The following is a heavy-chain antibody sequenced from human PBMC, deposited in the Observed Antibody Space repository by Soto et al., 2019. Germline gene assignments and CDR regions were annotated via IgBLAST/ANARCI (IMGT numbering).Heavy chain of an antibody. D-gene: IGHD1-20*01. J-gene: IGHJ5*02. CDR1: GGTFSSYA. CDR3: ERSLPEYNWNGWFDP. V-gene: IGHV1-69*12. Sequence: QVQLVQSGAEVKKPGSSVKVSCKASGGTFSSYAISWVRQAPGQGLEWMGGIIPIFGTANYAQKFQGRVTITADDSTSKAYMELSSLRSEDTAVYYCERSLPEYNWNGWFDPWCQGTLVPVSS. CDR2: IIPIFGTA.